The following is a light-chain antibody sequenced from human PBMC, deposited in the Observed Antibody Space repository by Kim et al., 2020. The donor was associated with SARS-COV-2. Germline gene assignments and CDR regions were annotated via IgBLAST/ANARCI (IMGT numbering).Light chain of an antibody. Sequence: LPPGESTTLSCRASQSVSSYYFAYYQQNPAQAPRLLICGASSSATGIPGRFSGSGSGTYFTLTISRLQADYFTLYYCQQYGSSPYTFGQGTKLEI. CDR1: QSVSSYY. V-gene: IGKV3-20*01. CDR2: GAS. CDR3: QQYGSSPYT. J-gene: IGKJ2*01.